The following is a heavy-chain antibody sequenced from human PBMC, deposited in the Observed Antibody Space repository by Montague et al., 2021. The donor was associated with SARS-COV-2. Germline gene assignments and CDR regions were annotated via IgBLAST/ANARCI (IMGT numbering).Heavy chain of an antibody. CDR1: GASMNSYY. CDR3: ARVQRVNGGLPHFGY. D-gene: IGHD6-25*01. V-gene: IGHV4-59*01. J-gene: IGHJ4*02. Sequence: SETLSLTCSVSGASMNSYYWTWVRQPPGKGLQWIGYTYYSGSTSYDPSLQSRLTMTVDSSKNQFTLSLRSVTAADSAVYYCARVQRVNGGLPHFGYWGQGLSVTVSS. CDR2: TYYSGST.